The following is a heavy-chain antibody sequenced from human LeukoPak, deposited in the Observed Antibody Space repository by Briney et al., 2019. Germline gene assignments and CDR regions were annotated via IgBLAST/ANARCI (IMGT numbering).Heavy chain of an antibody. J-gene: IGHJ4*02. Sequence: GGSLRLSCAVSEFTFSSYWMSWVRQAPGKGLEWVANIKQDGSEKYYVDSVKGRFTISRDNAKNSLYLQMNSLRAEDTAVYYCARGQQLVYWGQGTLVTVSS. CDR3: ARGQQLVY. D-gene: IGHD6-13*01. CDR2: IKQDGSEK. CDR1: EFTFSSYW. V-gene: IGHV3-7*01.